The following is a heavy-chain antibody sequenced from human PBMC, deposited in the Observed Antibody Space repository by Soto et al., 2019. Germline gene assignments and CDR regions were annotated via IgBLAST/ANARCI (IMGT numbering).Heavy chain of an antibody. CDR3: ARGRKGLDV. V-gene: IGHV3-30-3*01. Sequence: QVQLVESGGGVVKPGRSLRLSCAASGFTFSSYAMHWVRQAPGKGLEWVAVISYDGSNKYYADSVKGRFTISRDNSKNTLYLQMNSLKAGDTAVYYCARGRKGLDVWGQGTTVTVSS. J-gene: IGHJ6*02. CDR2: ISYDGSNK. CDR1: GFTFSSYA.